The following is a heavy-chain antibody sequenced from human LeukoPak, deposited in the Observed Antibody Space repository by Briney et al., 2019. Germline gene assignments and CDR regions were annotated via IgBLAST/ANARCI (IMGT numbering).Heavy chain of an antibody. V-gene: IGHV3-23*01. CDR1: GFTFSSYA. CDR2: TSGSGGST. D-gene: IGHD5-18*01. J-gene: IGHJ4*02. CDR3: AKDGGYSYGSKDY. Sequence: PGGSLRLSCAASGFTFSSYAMSWVRQAPGKGLEWVSATSGSGGSTYYADSVKGRFTISRDNSKNTLYLQMNSLRAEDTAVYYCAKDGGYSYGSKDYWGQGTLVTVSS.